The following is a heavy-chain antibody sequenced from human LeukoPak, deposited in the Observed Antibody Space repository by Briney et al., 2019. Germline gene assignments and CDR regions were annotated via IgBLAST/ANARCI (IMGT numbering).Heavy chain of an antibody. CDR3: AISTVTKTGDFDY. CDR2: INPSGGST. J-gene: IGHJ4*02. D-gene: IGHD4-17*01. CDR1: GYTFTSYY. Sequence: ASVKVSCKASGYTFTSYYMHWVRQAPGQGLEWMGIINPSGGSTSYAQKFQGRVTMTRDMSTSTVYMELSSLRSEDTAVYYCAISTVTKTGDFDYWGQGTLVTVSS. V-gene: IGHV1-46*01.